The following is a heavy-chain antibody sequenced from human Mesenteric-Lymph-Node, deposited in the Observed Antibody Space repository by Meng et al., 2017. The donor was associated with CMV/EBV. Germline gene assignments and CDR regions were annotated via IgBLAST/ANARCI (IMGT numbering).Heavy chain of an antibody. Sequence: QLQLQQWGEGPLKPSETLSPTCAVDGGSFSAYYWSWIRQPPGKGLEWIGEINHSGSTNYNPSHKSRITISVDTSKNQFSLKLTSVTAADTAVYFCASLAPLNNTKDKIPSGYWGQGTLVTVSS. CDR2: INHSGST. D-gene: IGHD1-14*01. V-gene: IGHV4-34*01. CDR1: GGSFSAYY. CDR3: ASLAPLNNTKDKIPSGY. J-gene: IGHJ4*02.